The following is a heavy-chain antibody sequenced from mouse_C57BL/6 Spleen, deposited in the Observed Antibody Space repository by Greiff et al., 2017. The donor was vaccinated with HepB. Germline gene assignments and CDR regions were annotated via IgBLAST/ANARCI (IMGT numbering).Heavy chain of an antibody. CDR3: ARRGDYDGDWYFDV. Sequence: VQLVESGAELVKPGASVKISCKASGYAFSSYWMNWVKQRPGKGLEWIGQIYPGDGDTNYNGKFKGKATLTADKSSSTAYMQLSSLTSEDSAVYFCARRGDYDGDWYFDVWGTGTTVTVSS. D-gene: IGHD2-4*01. J-gene: IGHJ1*03. CDR2: IYPGDGDT. CDR1: GYAFSSYW. V-gene: IGHV1-80*01.